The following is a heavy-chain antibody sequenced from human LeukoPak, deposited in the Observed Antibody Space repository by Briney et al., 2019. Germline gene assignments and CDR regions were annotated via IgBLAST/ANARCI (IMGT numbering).Heavy chain of an antibody. J-gene: IGHJ4*02. V-gene: IGHV1-69*01. CDR1: GGTFSSYA. CDR3: ARGGDYDSSGYYKY. D-gene: IGHD3-22*01. Sequence: SVKVSCKASGGTFSSYAISWVRQAPGQGLEWMGGIIPIFGTANYAQKFQGRVTITADESTSTAYMGLSSLRSEDTAVYYCARGGDYDSSGYYKYWGQGTLVTVSS. CDR2: IIPIFGTA.